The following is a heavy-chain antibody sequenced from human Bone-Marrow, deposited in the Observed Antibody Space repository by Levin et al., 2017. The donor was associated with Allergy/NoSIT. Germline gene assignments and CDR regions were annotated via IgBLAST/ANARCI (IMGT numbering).Heavy chain of an antibody. J-gene: IGHJ5*02. CDR3: ARDSVVPSASLGFDP. Sequence: SVKVSCQASGDTFNNYAINWVRQAPGQGLEWMGGIVPILGTPSYAQKFQGRLTITADTSTSTAYMELSSLRSEDTALYYCARDSVVPSASLGFDPWGQGSLVTVSS. D-gene: IGHD2-2*01. CDR2: IVPILGTP. CDR1: GDTFNNYA. V-gene: IGHV1-69*06.